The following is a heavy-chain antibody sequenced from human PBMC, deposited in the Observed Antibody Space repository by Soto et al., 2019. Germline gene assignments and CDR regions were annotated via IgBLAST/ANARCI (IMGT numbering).Heavy chain of an antibody. CDR1: GDSLSSGGHY. CDR3: ARVDHRGYFAILTDY. CDR2: IYDSVNT. J-gene: IGHJ4*02. D-gene: IGHD3-9*01. V-gene: IGHV4-31*03. Sequence: SETLSLTCTVSGDSLSSGGHYWSWIRQHPGKGLEWIGHIYDSVNTYYGPSLRSRVTISADMSKNQFSLNLRSVTAADTAVYYCARVDHRGYFAILTDYWGQGTLVTVSS.